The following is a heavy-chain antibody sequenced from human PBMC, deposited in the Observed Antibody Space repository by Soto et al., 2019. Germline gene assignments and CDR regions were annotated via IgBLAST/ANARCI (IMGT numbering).Heavy chain of an antibody. D-gene: IGHD6-13*01. CDR2: TSGSGGST. Sequence: EVQLLESGGGLVQPGGSLRLSCAASGFTFSSYAMSWVRQAPGKGLEWVSATSGSGGSTYYADSVKGRFTISRDNSKNTLYLQMNSLRAEDTAVYYCAKDAGYSSSGRDAFDIWGQGTMVTVSS. CDR1: GFTFSSYA. V-gene: IGHV3-23*01. CDR3: AKDAGYSSSGRDAFDI. J-gene: IGHJ3*02.